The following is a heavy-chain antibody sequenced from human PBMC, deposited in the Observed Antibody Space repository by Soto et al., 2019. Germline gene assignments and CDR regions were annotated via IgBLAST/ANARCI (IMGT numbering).Heavy chain of an antibody. CDR1: GYSFTSYW. CDR3: ARPGLGGYYYYGMDV. D-gene: IGHD3-16*01. J-gene: IGHJ6*02. CDR2: IDPSDSYT. V-gene: IGHV5-10-1*01. Sequence: GESLKISCNGSGYSFTSYWISWVRQMPGKGLEWMGRIDPSDSYTNYSPSFQGHVTISADKSISTAYLQWSSLKASDTAMYYCARPGLGGYYYYGMDVWGQGTTVTVSS.